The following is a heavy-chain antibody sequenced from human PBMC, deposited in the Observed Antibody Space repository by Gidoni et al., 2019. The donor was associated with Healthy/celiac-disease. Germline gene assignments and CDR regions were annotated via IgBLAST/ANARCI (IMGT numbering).Heavy chain of an antibody. V-gene: IGHV3-48*02. CDR2: ISSSSSTI. D-gene: IGHD6-13*01. CDR1: GFPFSSYS. CDR3: ARDLGSSWYRRANWFDP. Sequence: EVQLVESGGGLVQPGGSLRLSCAASGFPFSSYSMNWVRQAPGKGLEWVSDISSSSSTIYYADSVKGRFTISRDNAKNSLYLQMNSLRDEDTAVYYCARDLGSSWYRRANWFDPWGQGTLVTVSS. J-gene: IGHJ5*02.